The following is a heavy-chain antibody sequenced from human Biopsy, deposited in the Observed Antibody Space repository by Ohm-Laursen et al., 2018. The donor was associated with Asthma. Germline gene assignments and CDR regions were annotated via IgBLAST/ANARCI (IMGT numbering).Heavy chain of an antibody. J-gene: IGHJ4*02. CDR2: IYYSGST. D-gene: IGHD3-22*01. CDR3: ARAQDYYDSRGYYRSFDY. V-gene: IGHV4-31*03. CDR1: YGSITSGGYY. Sequence: PSQTPSLTCTVSYGSITSGGYYWTWIRQHPGKGLEWIGFIYYSGSTYYNPSLKSRVSISIDTSKNQFSLKLSSVTAADTAVYYCARAQDYYDSRGYYRSFDYWGQGTLVTVSS.